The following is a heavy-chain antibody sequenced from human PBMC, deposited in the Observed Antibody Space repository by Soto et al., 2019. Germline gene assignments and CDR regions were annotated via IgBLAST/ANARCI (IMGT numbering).Heavy chain of an antibody. Sequence: GASVKVSCKASGGTFSSYAISWVRQAPGQGLEWMGGIIPIFGTANYAQKFQGRVTITADKSTSTAYMELSSLRSEDTAVYYCARSERTSDYYYGMDVWGQGTTVTVSS. CDR1: GGTFSSYA. J-gene: IGHJ6*02. V-gene: IGHV1-69*06. D-gene: IGHD1-1*01. CDR3: ARSERTSDYYYGMDV. CDR2: IIPIFGTA.